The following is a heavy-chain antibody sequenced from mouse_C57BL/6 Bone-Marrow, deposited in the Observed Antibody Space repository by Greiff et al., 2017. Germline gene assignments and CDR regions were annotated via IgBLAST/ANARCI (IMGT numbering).Heavy chain of an antibody. Sequence: EVQLQQSGPELVKPGASVKISCKASGYTFTDYYMNWVKQSHGKSLEWIGDINPNNGGTSYNQKFKGKATLTVDKSSSTAYMELRSLTSEDSAVYYCARNPFAYWGQVTLVTVSA. J-gene: IGHJ3*01. V-gene: IGHV1-26*01. CDR1: GYTFTDYY. CDR3: ARNPFAY. CDR2: INPNNGGT.